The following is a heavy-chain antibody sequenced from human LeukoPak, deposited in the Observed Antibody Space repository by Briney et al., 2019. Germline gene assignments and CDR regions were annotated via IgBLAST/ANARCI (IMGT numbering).Heavy chain of an antibody. J-gene: IGHJ4*02. CDR3: ARGRYFDY. V-gene: IGHV3-48*01. CDR2: ISSSSSAI. Sequence: GGSLRLSCAASGFTFSSYSMNWVRQAPGKGLEWVSYISSSSSAIYYADSVKGRFTISRDNARNSLDLQMNSLRAEDTAVYHCARGRYFDYWGQGTLVTVSS. CDR1: GFTFSSYS.